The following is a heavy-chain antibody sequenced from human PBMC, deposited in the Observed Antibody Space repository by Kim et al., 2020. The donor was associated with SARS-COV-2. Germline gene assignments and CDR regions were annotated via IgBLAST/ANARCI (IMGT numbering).Heavy chain of an antibody. CDR2: ISGSGGST. Sequence: GGSLRLSCAASGFTFSSYAMSWVRQAPGKGLEWVSAISGSGGSTYYADSVKGRFTISRDNSKNTLYLQMNSLRAEDTAVYYCAKDGGGYSYGGQYFQHWGQGTLVTVSS. V-gene: IGHV3-23*01. D-gene: IGHD5-18*01. J-gene: IGHJ1*01. CDR3: AKDGGGYSYGGQYFQH. CDR1: GFTFSSYA.